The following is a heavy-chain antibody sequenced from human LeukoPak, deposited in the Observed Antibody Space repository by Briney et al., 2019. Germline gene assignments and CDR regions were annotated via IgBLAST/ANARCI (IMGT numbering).Heavy chain of an antibody. J-gene: IGHJ3*02. Sequence: SVKVSCKASGGTFSSYAISWVRQAPGQGVEWMGGIIPIFGTANYAQKFQGRVTITTDESTSTAYMELSSLRSEDTAVYYCARACYYDSSGYGAFDIWGQGTMVTVSS. V-gene: IGHV1-69*05. CDR1: GGTFSSYA. D-gene: IGHD3-22*01. CDR3: ARACYYDSSGYGAFDI. CDR2: IIPIFGTA.